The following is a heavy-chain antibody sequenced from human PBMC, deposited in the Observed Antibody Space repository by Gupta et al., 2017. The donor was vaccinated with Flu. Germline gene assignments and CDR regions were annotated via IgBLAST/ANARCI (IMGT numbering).Heavy chain of an antibody. CDR3: ARSLFHYYDSSGYLS. V-gene: IGHV3-7*01. CDR1: YW. J-gene: IGHJ5*02. D-gene: IGHD3-22*01. CDR2: IKQDGSEK. Sequence: YWMSWVRQAPGKGLEWVANIKQDGSEKYYVDSVKGRFTISRDNAKNSLYLQMNSLRDEDTAVYYCARSLFHYYDSSGYLSWGQGTLVTVSS.